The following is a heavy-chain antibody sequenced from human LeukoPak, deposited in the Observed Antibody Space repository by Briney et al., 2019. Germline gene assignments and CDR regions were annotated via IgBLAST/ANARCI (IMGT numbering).Heavy chain of an antibody. CDR1: GGSISSYY. CDR3: AREIVVRGVIDYYYYGMDV. CDR2: IYYSGST. J-gene: IGHJ6*02. V-gene: IGHV4-59*12. Sequence: SETLSLTCTVSGGSISSYYWSWIRQPPGKGLEWIGYIYYSGSTNYNPSLKSRVTISVDTSKNQFSLKLSSVTAADTAVYYCAREIVVRGVIDYYYYGMDVWGQGTTVTVSS. D-gene: IGHD3-10*01.